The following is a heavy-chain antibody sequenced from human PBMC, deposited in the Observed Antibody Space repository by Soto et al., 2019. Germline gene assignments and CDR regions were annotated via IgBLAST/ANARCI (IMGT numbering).Heavy chain of an antibody. Sequence: QLQLQESGPGLVKPSENLSLTCSVSGGSISSPSYYWGWIRQPPGKGLEWIGSIYYSGNTYYYPSLKSRVTILVGTSGNQFTLTVNSATAADTAVYFSARLRGITTFRRDYWGQGTLVTVPS. J-gene: IGHJ4*02. CDR1: GGSISSPSYY. CDR3: ARLRGITTFRRDY. D-gene: IGHD1-1*01. CDR2: IYYSGNT. V-gene: IGHV4-39*01.